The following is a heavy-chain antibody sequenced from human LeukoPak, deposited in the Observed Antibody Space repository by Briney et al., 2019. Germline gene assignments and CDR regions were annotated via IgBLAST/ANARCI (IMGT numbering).Heavy chain of an antibody. V-gene: IGHV1-2*02. CDR1: GYTFTGYY. CDR2: MNPNSGGT. CDR3: ARDFRQLRAAFGELSC. J-gene: IGHJ4*02. Sequence: ASVKVSCKASGYTFTGYYMHWVRQAPGQGLEWMGWMNPNSGGTNYAQEFQGRVTMTRDTSISTAYMELSRLRSDDTAVYYCARDFRQLRAAFGELSCWGQGTLVTVSS. D-gene: IGHD3-10*01.